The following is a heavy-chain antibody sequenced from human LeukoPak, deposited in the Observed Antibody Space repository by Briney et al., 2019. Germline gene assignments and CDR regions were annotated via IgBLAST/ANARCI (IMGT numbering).Heavy chain of an antibody. CDR1: GGSFSPYY. V-gene: IGHV4-59*08. CDR2: IYYSGTT. J-gene: IGHJ6*02. Sequence: SETLSLTCTVSGGSFSPYYWSWVRQPPGKGLEWVGYIYYSGTTNYNPSLMSRVTMSVDTTNNHLSLRLTSVTAADTALYYCARHSYNYYGLDVWGQGTTITVSS. CDR3: ARHSYNYYGLDV.